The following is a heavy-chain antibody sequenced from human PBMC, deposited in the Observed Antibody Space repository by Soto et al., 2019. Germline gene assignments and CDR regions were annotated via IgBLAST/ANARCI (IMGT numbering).Heavy chain of an antibody. CDR2: FYYSGGT. V-gene: IGHV4-39*02. Sequence: PSETLSLTCTVSGGSISSSSYYWGWIRQPPGKGLEWIGSFYYSGGTYYNPSLKSRVTISVDTSKNQFSLKLSSVTAADTAVYYCARDLIYGMDVWGQGTTVTV. CDR3: ARDLIYGMDV. J-gene: IGHJ6*02. CDR1: GGSISSSSYY. D-gene: IGHD2-21*01.